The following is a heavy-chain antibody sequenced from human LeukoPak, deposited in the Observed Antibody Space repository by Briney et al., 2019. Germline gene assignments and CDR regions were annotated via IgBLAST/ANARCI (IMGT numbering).Heavy chain of an antibody. V-gene: IGHV1-18*01. D-gene: IGHD2-21*02. J-gene: IGHJ4*02. CDR2: ISAYNGNT. Sequence: ASVKVSCKASGYTFTSYGISWVRQAPGQGLEWMGWISAYNGNTNYAQKLQGRVTMTTDTSTSTAYMELRSLRSDDTAVYYCARDSTPYCGGDCSLGYWGQGTLVTVSS. CDR3: ARDSTPYCGGDCSLGY. CDR1: GYTFTSYG.